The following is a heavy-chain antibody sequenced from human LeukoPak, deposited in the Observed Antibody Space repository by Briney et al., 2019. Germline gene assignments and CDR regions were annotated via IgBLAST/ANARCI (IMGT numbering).Heavy chain of an antibody. CDR3: TKPTGDAFDI. D-gene: IGHD1-14*01. J-gene: IGHJ3*02. V-gene: IGHV3-49*04. Sequence: GGSLRLSCTASGFTFCDYDMSWVRQAPGRGLEWVGVIRSKAYGGTTEYAVSVKGRFTISRDDSKSIAYLQMNSLKTEDTAVYYCTKPTGDAFDIWGQGTMVTVSS. CDR1: GFTFCDYD. CDR2: IRSKAYGGTT.